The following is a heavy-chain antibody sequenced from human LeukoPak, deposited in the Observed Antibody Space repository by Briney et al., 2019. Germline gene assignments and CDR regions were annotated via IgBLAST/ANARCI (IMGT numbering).Heavy chain of an antibody. J-gene: IGHJ4*02. V-gene: IGHV1-69*13. CDR3: ARDRREYYDSSGYFDY. CDR1: GGTFSSYA. D-gene: IGHD3-22*01. CDR2: IIPIFGTA. Sequence: ASVKVSCKASGGTFSSYAISWVRRAPGQGLEWMGGIIPIFGTANYAQKFQGRVTITADETTSTAYMELSSLRSEDTAVYYCARDRREYYDSSGYFDYWGQGTLVTVSS.